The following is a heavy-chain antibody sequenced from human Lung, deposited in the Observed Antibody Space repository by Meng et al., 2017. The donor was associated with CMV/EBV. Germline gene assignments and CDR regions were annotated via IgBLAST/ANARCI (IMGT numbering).Heavy chain of an antibody. CDR1: GGSVSRGSYY. V-gene: IGHV4-61*01. CDR2: IYYSGST. J-gene: IGHJ6*02. CDR3: ARDYGWVAVTRHYYYGMDV. Sequence: SEPLSLTCTVPGGSVSRGSYYWSWIRQPPGKGLEWIGYIYYSGSTNYNPSLKSRVTISVDTSKYQFSRKLSSVTAADTAVYYCARDYGWVAVTRHYYYGMDVWGQGTTVTVSS. D-gene: IGHD4-17*01.